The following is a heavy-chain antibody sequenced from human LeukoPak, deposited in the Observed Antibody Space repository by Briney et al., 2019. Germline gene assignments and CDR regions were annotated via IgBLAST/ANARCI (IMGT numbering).Heavy chain of an antibody. CDR1: GDSVSSNSAA. CDR3: ARGAISGYDYEVYNWFDP. Sequence: SQTLSLTCAISGDSVSSNSAAWNWTRQSPSRGLEWLGRTYYRSKWYNDYAVSVKSRITINPDTSKNQFSLQLNSVTPEDTAVYYCARGAISGYDYEVYNWFDPWGQGTLVTVSS. CDR2: TYYRSKWYN. D-gene: IGHD5-12*01. J-gene: IGHJ5*02. V-gene: IGHV6-1*01.